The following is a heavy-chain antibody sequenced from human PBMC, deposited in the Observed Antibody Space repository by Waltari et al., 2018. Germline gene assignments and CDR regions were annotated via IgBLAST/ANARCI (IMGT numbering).Heavy chain of an antibody. V-gene: IGHV3-53*01. CDR3: ARGALGIAARPVYFDY. CDR2: IYSGGST. D-gene: IGHD6-6*01. Sequence: EVQLVEFGRGLVQPGGSPGTPCGASGFTVRSHYIAWVRQDPGKGLEWVSVIYSGGSTYYADSVKGRFTISRDNSKNTLYLQMNSLRAEDTAVYYCARGALGIAARPVYFDYWGQGTLVTVSS. CDR1: GFTVRSHY. J-gene: IGHJ4*02.